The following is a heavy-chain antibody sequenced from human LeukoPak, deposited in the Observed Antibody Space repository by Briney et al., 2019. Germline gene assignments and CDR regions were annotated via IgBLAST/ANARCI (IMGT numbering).Heavy chain of an antibody. V-gene: IGHV3-53*05. CDR3: AREIVVALVYYYYGMDV. CDR1: GFTVSSNY. CDR2: IYSGGST. J-gene: IGHJ6*02. D-gene: IGHD3-22*01. Sequence: PGGSLRLSCAASGFTVSSNYMSWVRQAPGKGLEWVSVIYSGGSTYYADSVKGRFTISRDNSKNTLYLQMNSLRAEDTAVYYCAREIVVALVYYYYGMDVWGQGTTVTVSS.